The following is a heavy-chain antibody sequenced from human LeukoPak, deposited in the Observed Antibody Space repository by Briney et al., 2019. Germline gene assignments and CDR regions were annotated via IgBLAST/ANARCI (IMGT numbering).Heavy chain of an antibody. CDR3: ARQGSMTRGGYWLDP. V-gene: IGHV4-39*01. D-gene: IGHD3-10*01. CDR1: GASINTTNFY. CDR2: IHYTGRT. J-gene: IGHJ5*02. Sequence: SETLSLICTVSGASINTTNFYWAWIRQPPGKGLESIGNIHYTGRTYSNASLNSRVTISVDTSKNQFSLKLTSVSAADTAVYYCARQGSMTRGGYWLDPWGRGTLVIVSS.